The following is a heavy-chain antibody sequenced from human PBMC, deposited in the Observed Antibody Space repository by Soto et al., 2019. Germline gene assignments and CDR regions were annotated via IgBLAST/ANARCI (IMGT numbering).Heavy chain of an antibody. J-gene: IGHJ6*02. D-gene: IGHD6-6*01. V-gene: IGHV3-23*01. CDR2: ISCSGDNT. Sequence: GGSLRLSWAASGFTSSSYAMRWVRQPPGKGLGWVSTISCSGDNTSYAASVKGRFTISRAHSKKTLYLQMKSLRTEDKAVYSCAKDIPSTAAVPFPGMDVWGQGTTVTVSS. CDR3: AKDIPSTAAVPFPGMDV. CDR1: GFTSSSYA.